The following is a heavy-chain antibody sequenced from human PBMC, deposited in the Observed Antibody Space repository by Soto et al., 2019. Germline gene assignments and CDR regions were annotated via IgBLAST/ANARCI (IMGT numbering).Heavy chain of an antibody. CDR2: IYYSGST. V-gene: IGHV4-59*08. Sequence: QVQLQESGPGLVRPSETLSLTCTVSGGSFSSYYWTWIRQSPGKGLEWIGYIYYSGSTDYNPSLRGGLAISIDTSKNQFSRRLNSMTAADTAVYYCAGRDCSGTNCYYLDYYYMDVWGKGTTVTVSS. CDR1: GGSFSSYY. D-gene: IGHD2-2*01. CDR3: AGRDCSGTNCYYLDYYYMDV. J-gene: IGHJ6*03.